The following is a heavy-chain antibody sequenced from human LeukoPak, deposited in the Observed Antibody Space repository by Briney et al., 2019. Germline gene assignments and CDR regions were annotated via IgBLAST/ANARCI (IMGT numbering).Heavy chain of an antibody. Sequence: GGSLRLSCAASGFTFSTYSMNWVRQAPGKGLEWVSYISSSGSTIYYADSVKGRFTISRDNANNSLYLQMNSLRAEDTALYYCARPASTSPLGYWGQVTLVTVSS. CDR1: GFTFSTYS. CDR2: ISSSGSTI. CDR3: ARPASTSPLGY. J-gene: IGHJ4*02. V-gene: IGHV3-48*04.